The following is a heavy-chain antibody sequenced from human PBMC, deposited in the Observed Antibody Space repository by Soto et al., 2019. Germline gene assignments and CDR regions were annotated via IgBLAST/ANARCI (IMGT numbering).Heavy chain of an antibody. CDR2: IYSGGST. Sequence: GGSLRLSCAASGFTFSSYAMSWVRQAPGKGLEWVSVIYSGGSTYYADSVKGRFTISRDNSKNTLYLQMNSLRAEDTAVYYCARDLSRGAFDIWGQGTMVTVSS. J-gene: IGHJ3*02. V-gene: IGHV3-53*01. CDR1: GFTFSSYA. CDR3: ARDLSRGAFDI.